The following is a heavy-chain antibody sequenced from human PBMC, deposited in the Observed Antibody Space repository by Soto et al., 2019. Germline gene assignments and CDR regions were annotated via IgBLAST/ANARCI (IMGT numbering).Heavy chain of an antibody. CDR3: ARVVGGGIDY. D-gene: IGHD3-10*01. Sequence: EVQLLESGGGLVQPGGSLRLSCTASGFTFSSFWMSWVRQAPGKGLEWVANIKEDGSEKYYVDSVKGRFTISRDNAKNSLYLQMNSLRAEDTAVYYCARVVGGGIDYWGQGTLVTVSS. J-gene: IGHJ4*02. CDR2: IKEDGSEK. CDR1: GFTFSSFW. V-gene: IGHV3-7*01.